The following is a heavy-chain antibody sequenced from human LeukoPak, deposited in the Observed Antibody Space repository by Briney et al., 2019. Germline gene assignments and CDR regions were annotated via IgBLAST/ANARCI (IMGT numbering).Heavy chain of an antibody. CDR3: ARAAMVRGVIHYYFDY. CDR2: IYHSGST. CDR1: GGSISSGGYS. D-gene: IGHD3-10*01. Sequence: SETPSLTCAVSGGSISSGGYSWSWIRQPPGKGLEWIGYIYHSGSTYYNPSLKSRVTISVDRSKNQFSLKLSSVTAADTAVYYCARAAMVRGVIHYYFDYWGQGTLVTVSS. J-gene: IGHJ4*02. V-gene: IGHV4-30-2*01.